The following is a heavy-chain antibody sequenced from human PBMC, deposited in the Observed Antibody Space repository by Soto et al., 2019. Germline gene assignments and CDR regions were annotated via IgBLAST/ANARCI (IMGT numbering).Heavy chain of an antibody. CDR3: ASVSSVSASSRRLEH. Sequence: SETLALSCAFSVGSVSSTIYSWSWIRQPPGKGLEWIGYIYHTGSTFYNPSLESRVTISVDISKNHFSLNLTSVTAADTAVYYCASVSSVSASSRRLEHWGQGTLGIVS. CDR1: VGSVSSTIYS. J-gene: IGHJ4*02. D-gene: IGHD6-6*01. CDR2: IYHTGST. V-gene: IGHV4-30-2*01.